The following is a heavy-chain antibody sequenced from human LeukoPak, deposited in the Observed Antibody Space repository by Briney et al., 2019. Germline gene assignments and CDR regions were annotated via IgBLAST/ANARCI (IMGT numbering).Heavy chain of an antibody. CDR3: ARVNCSGGSCYIDY. CDR2: VIPILGIA. D-gene: IGHD2-15*01. V-gene: IGHV1-69*04. CDR1: GGTFSSYA. Sequence: SVKVSCKASGGTFSSYAISWVRQAPGQGLEWMGRVIPILGIANYAQKFQGRVTITADKSTSTAYMELSSLRSEDTAVYYCARVNCSGGSCYIDYWGQGTLVTVSS. J-gene: IGHJ4*02.